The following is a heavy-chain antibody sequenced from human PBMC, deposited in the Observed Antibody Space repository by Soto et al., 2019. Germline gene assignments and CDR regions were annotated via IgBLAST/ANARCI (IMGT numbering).Heavy chain of an antibody. V-gene: IGHV1-69*01. D-gene: IGHD6-13*01. Sequence: QVQLVQSGAEVKKPGSSVKVSCKASGGTFSSYAISWVRQAPGQGLEWMGGIIHVFGTTNNAQKFQGRVTITADESTSTAYMELSSLRSEDTAVYYCAVTWVEGIAAAPYYYYYGMTVWGQGTTVTVSS. CDR2: IIHVFGTT. CDR1: GGTFSSYA. J-gene: IGHJ6*02. CDR3: AVTWVEGIAAAPYYYYYGMTV.